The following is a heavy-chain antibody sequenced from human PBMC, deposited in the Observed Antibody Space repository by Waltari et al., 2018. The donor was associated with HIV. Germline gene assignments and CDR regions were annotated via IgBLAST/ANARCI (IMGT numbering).Heavy chain of an antibody. V-gene: IGHV3-30*01. J-gene: IGHJ4*02. D-gene: IGHD2-15*01. Sequence: VQLVESGGGVVEPGRSLRLSLAASGFPLGPYGIHWVRQAPGKGIEWVAVIYYDGSNKYYADAGKGRSTISRDNSKNTLYLQMNSLRAEDTAVYYCARDARWPFHYFDYWGQGTLVTVSS. CDR2: IYYDGSNK. CDR1: GFPLGPYG. CDR3: ARDARWPFHYFDY.